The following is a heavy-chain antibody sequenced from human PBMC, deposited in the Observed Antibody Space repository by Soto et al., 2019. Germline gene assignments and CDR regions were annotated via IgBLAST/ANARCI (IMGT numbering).Heavy chain of an antibody. Sequence: QVQLVESGGGVAQPGTSLRLACEASGFNFGAYGMHWVRQAPGKGLEGVAVISHDGTKTYYSDSVKGRFTVSRDNSKNMLYVQMVSLRPDDTAVYSCAKDRRDGYTTCSRCYGVDVWGKGTTVTVSS. D-gene: IGHD5-18*01. CDR1: GFNFGAYG. J-gene: IGHJ6*04. V-gene: IGHV3-30*18. CDR3: AKDRRDGYTTCSRCYGVDV. CDR2: ISHDGTKT.